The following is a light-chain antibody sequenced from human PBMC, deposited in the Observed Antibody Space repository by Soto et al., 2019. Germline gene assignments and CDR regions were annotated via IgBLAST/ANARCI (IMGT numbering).Light chain of an antibody. CDR3: SAYTVSRTYV. CDR2: GVS. CDR1: SSDIGGYNY. J-gene: IGLJ1*01. V-gene: IGLV2-14*01. Sequence: QSALTQPASVSGSPGQSITISCTGTSSDIGGYNYVSWYQQHPGKAPKLMIYGVSNRPSGVSGRFFGSKSGNTASLTISGLQPEDEADYYCSAYTVSRTYVFGTGTKVTVL.